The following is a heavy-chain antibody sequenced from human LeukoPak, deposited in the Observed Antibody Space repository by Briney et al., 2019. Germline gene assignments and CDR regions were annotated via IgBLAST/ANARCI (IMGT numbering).Heavy chain of an antibody. J-gene: IGHJ5*02. CDR3: ARRHGSGYYDTSGYPIDL. V-gene: IGHV3-7*01. CDR1: GFTFSSYW. Sequence: GGSLRLSCAASGFTFSSYWMSWVRQAPGKGLEWVANIKQDGSEKYYVDSVKGRFTISRDNAKSSLYLQMDSLRAEDAAVFYCARRHGSGYYDTSGYPIDLWGQGTLVTVSS. CDR2: IKQDGSEK. D-gene: IGHD3-22*01.